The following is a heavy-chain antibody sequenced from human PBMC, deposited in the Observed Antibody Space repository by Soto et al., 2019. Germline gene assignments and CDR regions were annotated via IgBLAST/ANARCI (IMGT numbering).Heavy chain of an antibody. CDR2: IYYSGST. D-gene: IGHD3-3*01. V-gene: IGHV4-59*01. CDR3: ARDQFGVAL. Sequence: PSETLSLTCTVSGGSISSYYRSWIRQPPGKGLEWIGYIYYSGSTNYNPSLKSRVTISVDTSKNQFSLKLSSVTAADTAVYYCARDQFGVALWGQGTLVTVSS. J-gene: IGHJ4*02. CDR1: GGSISSYY.